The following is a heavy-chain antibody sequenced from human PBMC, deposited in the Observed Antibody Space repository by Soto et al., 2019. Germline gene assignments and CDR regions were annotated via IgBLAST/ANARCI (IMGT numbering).Heavy chain of an antibody. J-gene: IGHJ4*02. CDR2: ILYSGTT. CDR1: GGAISSSSYF. Sequence: QLQLQESGPGLLRPSETLSLTCNVSGGAISSSSYFWAWVRQPPGKTLEWIGHILYSGTTHYNESFKSRVTSSVDTSKNQFSLRLNSVTTADTAVYYCARGGGYYGVLFDYWGQGTLVPVSS. CDR3: ARGGGYYGVLFDY. V-gene: IGHV4-39*01. D-gene: IGHD4-17*01.